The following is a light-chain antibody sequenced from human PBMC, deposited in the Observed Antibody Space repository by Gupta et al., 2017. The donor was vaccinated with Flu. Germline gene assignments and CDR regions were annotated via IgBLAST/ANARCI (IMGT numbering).Light chain of an antibody. CDR3: SSDTSSDTYV. J-gene: IGLJ1*01. CDR1: SSDIGNYNR. Sequence: QSALTQPPSVSGSPGQSVTISGTGTSSDIGNYNRVSWYQQSPGTAPKLMIYEVSNRPSGAPDRFSGSKSGNTASLTITGLQADDEADFYCSSDTSSDTYVFGTGTKVTVL. CDR2: EVS. V-gene: IGLV2-18*02.